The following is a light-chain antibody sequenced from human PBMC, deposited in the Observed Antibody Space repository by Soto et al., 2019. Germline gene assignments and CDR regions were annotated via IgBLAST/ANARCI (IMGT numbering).Light chain of an antibody. CDR2: AAS. V-gene: IGKV1-12*01. Sequence: DIELTQSPSSLSASVGDRVTITCRASQGIGSWLAWYQQQPGKAPKLLIYAASTLQSGVPSRFSGSGSGPDFTLTISSLQPEDSATYFCQQLNSYPQTFGQGTRLEIK. CDR3: QQLNSYPQT. CDR1: QGIGSW. J-gene: IGKJ5*01.